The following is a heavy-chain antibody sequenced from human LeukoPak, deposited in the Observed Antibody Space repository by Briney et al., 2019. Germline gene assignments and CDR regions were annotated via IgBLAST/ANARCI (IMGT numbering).Heavy chain of an antibody. J-gene: IGHJ4*02. CDR3: AKDRGY. Sequence: AGGSLRLSCAASGFTFSTYGMTWVRQAPGKGLEWVSGIRGSGGSTYYADSVKGRFTISRDNSENTLYLQMNSLRAEETAVYYCAKDRGYWGQGTLVTVSS. CDR2: IRGSGGST. CDR1: GFTFSTYG. V-gene: IGHV3-23*01.